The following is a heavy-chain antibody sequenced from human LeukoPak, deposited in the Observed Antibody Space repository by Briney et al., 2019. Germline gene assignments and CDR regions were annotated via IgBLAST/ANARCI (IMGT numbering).Heavy chain of an antibody. V-gene: IGHV3-33*01. CDR2: IWYDGSNK. D-gene: IGHD3-10*01. J-gene: IGHJ4*02. CDR3: ARYDYYGSGSLDY. CDR1: GFTFSSYG. Sequence: GGSLRLSCAASGFTFSSYGMHWVRQAPGKGLEWVAVIWYDGSNKYYADSVKGRFTISRDNSKNTLYLQMNSLRAEDTAVYYCARYDYYGSGSLDYWGQGTLVTFSS.